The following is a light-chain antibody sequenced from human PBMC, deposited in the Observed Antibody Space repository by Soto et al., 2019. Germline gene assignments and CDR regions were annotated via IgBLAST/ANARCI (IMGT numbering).Light chain of an antibody. CDR2: VNN. Sequence: QSVLTQPPSVSADPGQKVTISCSGSSSNIGNNYVSWYQQLPGTAPKLLFYVNNKRPSGIPDRFSGSKSGPSATLGITGLQTGDEADYYCGTWDSSLSAVVFGGGTKLTVL. V-gene: IGLV1-51*01. J-gene: IGLJ2*01. CDR3: GTWDSSLSAVV. CDR1: SSNIGNNY.